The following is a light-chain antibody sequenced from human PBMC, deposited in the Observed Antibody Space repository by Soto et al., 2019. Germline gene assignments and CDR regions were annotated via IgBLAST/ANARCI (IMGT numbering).Light chain of an antibody. CDR1: QSVNSY. V-gene: IGKV3-11*01. J-gene: IGKJ2*01. CDR3: QQRSDWPRT. CDR2: DAS. Sequence: EIVLTQSPATLSLSPGERATLSCRASQSVNSYLAWYQQRPGQAPRLLIYDASSRATGIAARFSGSGSGTDFSLIISSLEPEDFAVYYCQQRSDWPRTFGQGTKLE.